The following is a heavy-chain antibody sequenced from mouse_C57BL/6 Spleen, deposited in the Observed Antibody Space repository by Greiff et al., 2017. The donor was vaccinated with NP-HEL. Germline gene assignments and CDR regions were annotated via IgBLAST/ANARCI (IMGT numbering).Heavy chain of an antibody. Sequence: VQLQQSGPELVKPGASVKIPCKASGYTFTDYNMDWVKQSHGKSLEWIGDINPNNGGTIYNQKFKGKATLTVDKSSSTAYMELRSLTSEDTAVYYCARKEDSSAWFAYWGQGTLVTVSA. D-gene: IGHD3-2*02. J-gene: IGHJ3*01. CDR3: ARKEDSSAWFAY. V-gene: IGHV1-18*01. CDR1: GYTFTDYN. CDR2: INPNNGGT.